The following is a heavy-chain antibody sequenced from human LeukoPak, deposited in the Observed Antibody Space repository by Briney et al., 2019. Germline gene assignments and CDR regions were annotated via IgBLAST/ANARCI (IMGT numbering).Heavy chain of an antibody. V-gene: IGHV1-8*02. J-gene: IGHJ4*02. CDR2: MNPNSGNT. CDR3: ARGVPRSGYDYVWGSYRYTNDY. Sequence: VASVKVSCKASGYTFTDYYIHWVRQAPGQGLEWMGWMNPNSGNTGYAQKFQGRVTMTRNTSISTAYMELSSLRSEDTAVYYCARGVPRSGYDYVWGSYRYTNDYWGQGTLVTVSS. CDR1: GYTFTDYY. D-gene: IGHD3-16*02.